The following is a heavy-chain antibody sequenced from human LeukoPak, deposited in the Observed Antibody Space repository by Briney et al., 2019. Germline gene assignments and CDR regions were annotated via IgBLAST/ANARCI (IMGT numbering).Heavy chain of an antibody. CDR1: GFTFSGYS. D-gene: IGHD1-26*01. CDR2: ITSSSSAI. Sequence: PGGSLRLSCAASGFTFSGYSMNWVRQAPGKGLEWVSYITSSSSAIYYADSVKGRFTISRDNAKNSLHLQMNSLRAEDTAVYYCARVRGSYHFDYWGQGILVTVSS. CDR3: ARVRGSYHFDY. V-gene: IGHV3-48*01. J-gene: IGHJ4*02.